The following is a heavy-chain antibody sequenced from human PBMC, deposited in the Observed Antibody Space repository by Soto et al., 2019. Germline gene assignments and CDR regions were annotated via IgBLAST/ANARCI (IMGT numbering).Heavy chain of an antibody. D-gene: IGHD1-26*01. V-gene: IGHV4-34*02. J-gene: IGHJ4*02. CDR1: GGSFSDYY. CDR2: VSHSGST. Sequence: QVQLQQWGAGLLKPSETLSLTCAVYGGSFSDYYWSRIRQTPEKGLEWFGEVSHSGSTTYNPSLKNRVTIAIHTSKNQFSLTLNSVTAADTAMYFCAREEPASRHHDYWGQGNLVTVSS. CDR3: AREEPASRHHDY.